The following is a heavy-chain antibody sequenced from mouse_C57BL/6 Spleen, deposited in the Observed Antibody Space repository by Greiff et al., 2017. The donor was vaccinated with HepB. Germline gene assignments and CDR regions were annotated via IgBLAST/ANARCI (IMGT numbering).Heavy chain of an antibody. J-gene: IGHJ1*03. V-gene: IGHV1-54*01. CDR2: INPGSGGT. Sequence: QVQLQQSGAELVRPGTSVKVSCKASGYAFTNYLIEWVKQRPGQGLEWIGVINPGSGGTNYNEKFKGKATLTADKSSSTAYMQLSSLTSEDSAVYFCARNYEGYFDVWGTGTTVTVSS. D-gene: IGHD1-1*01. CDR3: ARNYEGYFDV. CDR1: GYAFTNYL.